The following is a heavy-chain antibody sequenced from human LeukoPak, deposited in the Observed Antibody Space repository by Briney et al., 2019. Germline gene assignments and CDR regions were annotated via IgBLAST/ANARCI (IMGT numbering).Heavy chain of an antibody. D-gene: IGHD4-17*01. Sequence: SETLSLTCTVSGDSISDYYWSWIRQPPGKGLEWIGYVHYTGRTDYNPSLKSRVTISIDTSKNQFSLRLSSVTAADTAVYYCARGRYGDYDGFDPWGQGTLVTVSS. V-gene: IGHV4-59*08. CDR3: ARGRYGDYDGFDP. CDR1: GDSISDYY. J-gene: IGHJ5*02. CDR2: VHYTGRT.